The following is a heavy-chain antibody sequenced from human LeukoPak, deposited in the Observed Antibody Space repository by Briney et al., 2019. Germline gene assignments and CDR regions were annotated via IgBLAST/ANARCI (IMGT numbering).Heavy chain of an antibody. D-gene: IGHD2-15*01. J-gene: IGHJ5*02. V-gene: IGHV4-30-2*01. CDR1: GGSISSGGYY. CDR3: ARGYCSGGSCYSDWFDP. Sequence: SQTLSLTCTVSGGSISSGGYYWSWIRQPPGKGLEWIGYIYHSGSTHYNPSLKSRVTISVDRSKNQFSLKLSSVTAADTAVYYCARGYCSGGSCYSDWFDPWGQGTLVTVSS. CDR2: IYHSGST.